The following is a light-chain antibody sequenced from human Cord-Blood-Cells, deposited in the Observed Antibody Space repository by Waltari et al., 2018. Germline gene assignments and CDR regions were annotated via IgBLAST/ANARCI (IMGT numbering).Light chain of an antibody. CDR3: QQYGSF. CDR2: GAS. V-gene: IGKV3-20*01. Sequence: EIVLTQYPGTLSLSPGERATLSCRASQSVSSSYLAWYQQKPGQAPRLLIYGASSRATGIPDRFSGSGSGTDFTLTISRLEPEDFAVYYCQQYGSFFGQGTRLEIK. J-gene: IGKJ5*01. CDR1: QSVSSSY.